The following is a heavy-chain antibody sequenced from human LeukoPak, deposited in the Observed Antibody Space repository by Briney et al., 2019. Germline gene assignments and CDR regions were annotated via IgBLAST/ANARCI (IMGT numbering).Heavy chain of an antibody. Sequence: GGSLRLSCAASGFTFSSYSMNWVRQAPGKGLEWVSYISSSSSTIYYADSVKGRFTISRDNAKNSLYLQMNSLRAEDTAVYYCARGVKWDYYVPLFDIWGQGTMVTVSS. CDR1: GFTFSSYS. V-gene: IGHV3-48*01. CDR3: ARGVKWDYYVPLFDI. J-gene: IGHJ3*02. D-gene: IGHD3-10*02. CDR2: ISSSSSTI.